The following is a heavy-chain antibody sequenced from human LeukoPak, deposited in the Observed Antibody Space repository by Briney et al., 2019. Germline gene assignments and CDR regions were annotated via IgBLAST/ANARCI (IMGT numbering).Heavy chain of an antibody. D-gene: IGHD3-22*01. CDR1: GYTFTSYY. J-gene: IGHJ3*02. CDR2: IDPSGGST. CDR3: ARDRPPDYYYDSSGSAFDI. V-gene: IGHV1-46*01. Sequence: ASVKVSCKASGYTFTSYYMHWVRQAPGQGLEWMGIIDPSGGSTSYAQKFQGRVTMTRDTSTSTVYMELSSLRSEDTAVYYCARDRPPDYYYDSSGSAFDIWGQGTMVTVSS.